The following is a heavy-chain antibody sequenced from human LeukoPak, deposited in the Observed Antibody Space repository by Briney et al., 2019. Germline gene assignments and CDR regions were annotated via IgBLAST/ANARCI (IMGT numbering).Heavy chain of an antibody. Sequence: ASETLSLTCTVSGGSISSYYWGWIRQPPGKGLEWIGSIYYSGSTYYNPSLKSRVTISVDTSKNQFSLKLSSVTAADTAVYYCASQKYDFWSGYYVVDAFDIWGQGTMVTVSS. CDR1: GGSISSYY. D-gene: IGHD3-3*01. J-gene: IGHJ3*02. CDR3: ASQKYDFWSGYYVVDAFDI. V-gene: IGHV4-39*01. CDR2: IYYSGST.